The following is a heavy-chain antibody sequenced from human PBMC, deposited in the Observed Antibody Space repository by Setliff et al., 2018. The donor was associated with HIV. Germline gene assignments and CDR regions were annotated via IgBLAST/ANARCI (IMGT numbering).Heavy chain of an antibody. CDR2: IIPNSGGT. CDR3: ARGRGPMGGDAFDI. D-gene: IGHD3-10*01. J-gene: IGHJ3*02. V-gene: IGHV1-2*06. Sequence: ASVKVSCKASGYTFTSYYIHWVRQAPGQGLEWMGRIIPNSGGTNFARNFQGRVTMTRDTSISTAYMELSRLRSDDTAMFYCARGRGPMGGDAFDIWGQGTMVTVSS. CDR1: GYTFTSYY.